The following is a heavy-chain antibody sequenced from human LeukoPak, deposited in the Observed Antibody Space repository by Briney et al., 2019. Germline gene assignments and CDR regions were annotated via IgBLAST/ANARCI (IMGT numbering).Heavy chain of an antibody. V-gene: IGHV3-48*04. CDR2: MTTSGNTI. Sequence: PGGSLRLSCVVSGITFSGYSMIWVRQAPGKGLEWLSFMTTSGNTIFYAESVKDRFTISRDNARNSLYLQMNSLRAEDTAVYYCARVGYCSSSTCRNYFDYWGQGTLVTVSS. D-gene: IGHD2-2*01. CDR3: ARVGYCSSSTCRNYFDY. CDR1: GITFSGYS. J-gene: IGHJ4*02.